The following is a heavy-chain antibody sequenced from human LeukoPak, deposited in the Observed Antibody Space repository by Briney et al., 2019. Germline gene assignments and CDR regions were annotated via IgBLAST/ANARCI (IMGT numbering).Heavy chain of an antibody. V-gene: IGHV4-39*01. CDR3: ARQAGYDFAY. D-gene: IGHD5-12*01. CDR1: GGSISSSSYY. CDR2: IYYSGSI. Sequence: SETLSLTCTVSGGSISSSSYYWGWIRQPPGKGLEWIGSIYYSGSIYYNPSLKSRVTISVDTSKNQSSLKLSSVTAADTAEYYCARQAGYDFAYWGQGTLVTVSS. J-gene: IGHJ4*02.